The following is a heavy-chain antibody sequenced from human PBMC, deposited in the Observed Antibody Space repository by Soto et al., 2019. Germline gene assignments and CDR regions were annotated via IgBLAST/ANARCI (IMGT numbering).Heavy chain of an antibody. D-gene: IGHD3-3*01. CDR3: ARAPDFGVVIPYYFDY. V-gene: IGHV4-4*02. CDR2: IYHSGST. J-gene: IGHJ4*02. Sequence: PSETLSLTCAVSGGSLSSSNWWSWVRQPPGKGLEWIGEIYHSGSTNYNPSLKSRVTISVDKSKNQFSLRAEDTAVYYCARAPDFGVVIPYYFDYWGQGTLVTVSS. CDR1: GGSLSSSNW.